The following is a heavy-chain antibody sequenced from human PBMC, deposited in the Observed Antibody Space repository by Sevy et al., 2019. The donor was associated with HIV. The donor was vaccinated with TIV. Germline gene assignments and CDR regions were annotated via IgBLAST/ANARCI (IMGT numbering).Heavy chain of an antibody. D-gene: IGHD2-8*01. V-gene: IGHV3-21*04. CDR3: AREGCTKPHDY. CDR2: ISSSSSYI. Sequence: GGSLRLSCAASGFTFSYDGLSWVRQAPGKGLEWVSSISSSSSYIYYADSVQGRFTISRDNAKNSLYLQMSSLGAEDTAVYYCAREGCTKPHDYWGQGTLVTVSS. J-gene: IGHJ4*02. CDR1: GFTFSYDG.